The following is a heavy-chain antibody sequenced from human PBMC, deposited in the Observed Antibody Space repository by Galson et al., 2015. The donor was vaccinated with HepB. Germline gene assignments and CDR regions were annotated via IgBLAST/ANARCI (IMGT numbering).Heavy chain of an antibody. CDR1: GYTFSSYS. Sequence: SVKVSCKASGYTFSSYSITWVRQAPGQGLEWMGWINAYSRNTNYARQVQGRVTMNTDTSTSTAYMELRSLRSDDTAVYYCARGALVAVVDATQNNWFDPWGQGTLVTVSS. V-gene: IGHV1-18*01. D-gene: IGHD2-15*01. CDR3: ARGALVAVVDATQNNWFDP. J-gene: IGHJ5*02. CDR2: INAYSRNT.